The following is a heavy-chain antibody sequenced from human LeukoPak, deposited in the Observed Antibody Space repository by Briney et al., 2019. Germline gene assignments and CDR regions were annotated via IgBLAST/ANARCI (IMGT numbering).Heavy chain of an antibody. CDR3: AKPPRGSGEDY. Sequence: GGSLRLSCAASGFTFSGYGMSWVRQAPGKGLEWVSAISGSGGSTYYADSVKGRFTISRDNSKNTLYLQMNSLRAEDTAVYYCAKPPRGSGEDYWGQGTLVTVSS. CDR2: ISGSGGST. CDR1: GFTFSGYG. J-gene: IGHJ4*02. D-gene: IGHD3-10*01. V-gene: IGHV3-23*01.